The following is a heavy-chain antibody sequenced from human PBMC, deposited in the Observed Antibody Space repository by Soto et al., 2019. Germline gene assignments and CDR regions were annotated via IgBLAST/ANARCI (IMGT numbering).Heavy chain of an antibody. V-gene: IGHV1-18*01. CDR3: ARQNYYSGMDV. Sequence: QVQLVQSGAEVKKPGASVKVSCKASGYTFNSYFITWVRQAPGRGLEWMGWISAYNGNTNYPQMLQGRVTMTTDISTSAAYMELRSLTSDDTAVYYCARQNYYSGMDVWGQETTVTVSS. CDR1: GYTFNSYF. CDR2: ISAYNGNT. J-gene: IGHJ6*02.